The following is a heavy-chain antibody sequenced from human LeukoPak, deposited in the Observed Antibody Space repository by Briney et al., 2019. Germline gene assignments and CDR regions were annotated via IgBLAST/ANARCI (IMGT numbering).Heavy chain of an antibody. J-gene: IGHJ5*02. D-gene: IGHD3-10*01. CDR1: GGSISGYY. CDR3: ARLPRIPTTRGGFDP. Sequence: PSETLSLTCTVSGGSISGYYWSWIRQPPGKRLEWIGCVYDTGATNYNPSLKSRFTISIDTSKNQFSLSLSSVTAADTAVYYCARLPRIPTTRGGFDPWGQGTLVSVCS. V-gene: IGHV4-59*08. CDR2: VYDTGAT.